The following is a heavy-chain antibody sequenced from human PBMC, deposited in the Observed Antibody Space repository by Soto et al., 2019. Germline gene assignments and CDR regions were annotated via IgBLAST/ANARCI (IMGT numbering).Heavy chain of an antibody. CDR3: AEGLLSQVGYYGMDV. Sequence: GASVKVSCKASGGTFSSYAISWVRQAPGQGLEWMGGIIPIFGTANYAQKFQGRVTITADESTSTAYMELSSLRSEDTAVYYRAEGLLSQVGYYGMDVWGQGTTVTVSS. J-gene: IGHJ6*02. D-gene: IGHD1-26*01. CDR1: GGTFSSYA. V-gene: IGHV1-69*13. CDR2: IIPIFGTA.